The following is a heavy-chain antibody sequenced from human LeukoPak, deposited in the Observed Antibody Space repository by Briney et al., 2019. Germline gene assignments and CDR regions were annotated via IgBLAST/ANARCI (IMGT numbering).Heavy chain of an antibody. V-gene: IGHV3-7*01. Sequence: GGSLRLSCAASGFTFSNYWMSWVRQAPGKGLEWVANIKQDGSEQYYVDSVKGRFTISRDNAKNSLYLQMNSLRAEDTAVYYCARNKRDVRYYDILTDYPKYFFDHWGQGTLVTVS. CDR1: GFTFSNYW. CDR2: IKQDGSEQ. D-gene: IGHD3-9*01. J-gene: IGHJ4*02. CDR3: ARNKRDVRYYDILTDYPKYFFDH.